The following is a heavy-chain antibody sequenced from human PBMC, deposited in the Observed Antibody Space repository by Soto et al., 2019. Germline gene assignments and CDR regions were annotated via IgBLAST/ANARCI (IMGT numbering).Heavy chain of an antibody. CDR3: ARGSRVDLSGREDWFDP. D-gene: IGHD5-12*01. CDR1: GGSFSGYY. V-gene: IGHV4-34*01. J-gene: IGHJ5*02. CDR2: INHSGST. Sequence: SETLSLTCAVYGGSFSGYYWSWIRQPPGKGLEWIGEINHSGSTNYNPSLKSRVTISVDTSKNNFSLKQSSVTAADTAVYYCARGSRVDLSGREDWFDPWGQGTLVTVSS.